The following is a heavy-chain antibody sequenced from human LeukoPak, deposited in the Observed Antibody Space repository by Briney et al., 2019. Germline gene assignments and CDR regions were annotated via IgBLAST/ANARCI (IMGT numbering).Heavy chain of an antibody. CDR3: ARLRARTYSLDY. J-gene: IGHJ4*02. Sequence: SETLSLTCTVSGGSISSYYWSWIRQPPGKGLEWIEYIYYSGSTNYNPSLKSRVTISVDTSKNQFSLKLSSVTAADTAVYYCARLRARTYSLDYWGQGTLVTVSS. D-gene: IGHD2-21*01. V-gene: IGHV4-59*01. CDR2: IYYSGST. CDR1: GGSISSYY.